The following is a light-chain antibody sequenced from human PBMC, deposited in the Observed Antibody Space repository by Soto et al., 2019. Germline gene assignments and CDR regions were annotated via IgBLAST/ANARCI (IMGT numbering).Light chain of an antibody. J-gene: IGLJ1*01. V-gene: IGLV2-11*01. CDR2: DVS. CDR3: CHTTV. CDR1: SSDVGGYNY. Sequence: QSALTQPRSVSGSPGQSVTISCTGTSSDVGGYNYVSWYQQHPGKAPKLMIYDVSKRPSGVPDRFSGSKSGNTASLTISGLQAEDGAKYSSCHTTVFGTGTKLTVL.